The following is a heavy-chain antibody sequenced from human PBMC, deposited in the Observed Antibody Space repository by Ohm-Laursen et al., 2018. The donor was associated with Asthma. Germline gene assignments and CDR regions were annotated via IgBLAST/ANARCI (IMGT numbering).Heavy chain of an antibody. D-gene: IGHD1-26*01. Sequence: GSLRLSCSASGVAFTDSWMSWVRQLPGGSLEWVAKINPLGYEKYYMDSMRGRFTVSRDNAKNSLYLEMNSLRVEDTAVYYCVTDAWWSYVHWGLGTLVTVSS. J-gene: IGHJ4*02. CDR3: VTDAWWSYVH. CDR2: INPLGYEK. CDR1: GVAFTDSW. V-gene: IGHV3-7*01.